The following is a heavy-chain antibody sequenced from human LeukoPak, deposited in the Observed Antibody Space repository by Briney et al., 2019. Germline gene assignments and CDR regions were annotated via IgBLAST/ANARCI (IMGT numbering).Heavy chain of an antibody. CDR1: GFTFKSYD. J-gene: IGHJ4*02. D-gene: IGHD3-16*02. CDR3: ASTIRLRLGELSLPDY. Sequence: GGSLRLSCAASGFTFKSYDMHWVRQAAGEGLEWVSSISSSSSYIYYADSVKGRFTISRDNAKNSLYLQMNSLRAEDTAVYYCASTIRLRLGELSLPDYWGQGTLVTVSS. V-gene: IGHV3-21*01. CDR2: ISSSSSYI.